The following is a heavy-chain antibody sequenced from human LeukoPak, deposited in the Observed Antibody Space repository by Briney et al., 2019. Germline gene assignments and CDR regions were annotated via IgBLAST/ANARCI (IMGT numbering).Heavy chain of an antibody. D-gene: IGHD1-26*01. CDR2: IYYSGST. J-gene: IGHJ6*02. Sequence: PSETLSLTCTVSGGSISSGDYYWSWLRQPPGKGLEWIGYIYYSGSTYYNPSLKSRVTISVDTSKNQFSLKLSSVTAADTAVYYCARSMYSGSYSVYYYYGMDVWGQGTTVTVSS. CDR1: GGSISSGDYY. CDR3: ARSMYSGSYSVYYYYGMDV. V-gene: IGHV4-30-4*01.